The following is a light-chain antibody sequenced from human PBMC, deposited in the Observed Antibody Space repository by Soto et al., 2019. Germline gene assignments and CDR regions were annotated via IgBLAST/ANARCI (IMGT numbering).Light chain of an antibody. Sequence: DKEMTQSPATLSASIGERATLSCRASQSFSSNLAWYQQKPGQVPRLLIYGASTRATGVPARFSGSGSGTEFTLTISSLQSEDFTVYYCQLYNILPRTFGQGRLLEIK. V-gene: IGKV3-15*01. CDR3: QLYNILPRT. CDR1: QSFSSN. CDR2: GAS. J-gene: IGKJ5*01.